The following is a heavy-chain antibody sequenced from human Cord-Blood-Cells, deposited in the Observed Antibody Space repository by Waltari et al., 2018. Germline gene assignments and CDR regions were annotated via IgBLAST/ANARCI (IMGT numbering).Heavy chain of an antibody. D-gene: IGHD2-2*01. V-gene: IGHV3-30-3*01. Sequence: ESGGGVVQPGRSLRLSCAASGFTFSSYAMHWVRQAPGKGLEWVAVISYDGSNKYYADSVKGRFTISRDNSKNTLYLQMNSLRAEDTAVYYCARGTYCSSTSCYGPSFDYWGQGTLVTVSS. J-gene: IGHJ4*02. CDR3: ARGTYCSSTSCYGPSFDY. CDR2: ISYDGSNK. CDR1: GFTFSSYA.